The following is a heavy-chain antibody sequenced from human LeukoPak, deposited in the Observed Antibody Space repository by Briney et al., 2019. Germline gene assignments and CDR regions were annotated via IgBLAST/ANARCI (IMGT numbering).Heavy chain of an antibody. CDR3: ARGVYYYDSSGYLFNY. D-gene: IGHD3-22*01. V-gene: IGHV3-53*01. Sequence: GGSLILSCAASGFTVSSNYMSWVRQAPGKALEWVSVIYSGGSTYYADSVKGRFTISRDNSKNTLYLQMNSLRAEDTAVYYCARGVYYYDSSGYLFNYWGQGTLVTVSS. J-gene: IGHJ4*02. CDR1: GFTVSSNY. CDR2: IYSGGST.